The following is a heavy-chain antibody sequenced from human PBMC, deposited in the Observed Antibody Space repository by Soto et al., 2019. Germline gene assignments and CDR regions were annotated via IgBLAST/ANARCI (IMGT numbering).Heavy chain of an antibody. CDR2: IYSGGTT. D-gene: IGHD4-17*01. Sequence: EVQLVESGGGLVQPGGSLRLSCAASGFDVSSNYMSWVRQAPWKGLEWVSLIYSGGTTYYADSVKGRFTISRHSSKNTLYLQMNSLRVEDTAVYYCAGRTYGWGQGTMVTVSA. V-gene: IGHV3-53*04. J-gene: IGHJ3*01. CDR1: GFDVSSNY. CDR3: AGRTYG.